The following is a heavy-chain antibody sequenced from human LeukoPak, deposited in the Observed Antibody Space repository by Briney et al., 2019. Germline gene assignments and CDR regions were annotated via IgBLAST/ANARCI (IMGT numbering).Heavy chain of an antibody. Sequence: GGSLRLSCAASGFTFSSYAMSWVRQAPGKGLEWVSAISGCGGSTYYADSVKGRFTISRDNSKNTLYLQMNSLRAEDTAVYYCARYSSGWYSPFDYWGQGTLVTVSS. CDR2: ISGCGGST. CDR1: GFTFSSYA. V-gene: IGHV3-23*01. J-gene: IGHJ4*02. CDR3: ARYSSGWYSPFDY. D-gene: IGHD6-19*01.